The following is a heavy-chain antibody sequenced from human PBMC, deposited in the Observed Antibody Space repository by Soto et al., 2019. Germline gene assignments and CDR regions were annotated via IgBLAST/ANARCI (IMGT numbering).Heavy chain of an antibody. Sequence: GGSLRLSCAASGFTFSSYAMSWVRQAPGKGLEWVSAISGSGGSTYYADSVKGRFTISRDNSKNTLYLQMNSLRAEDTAVYYCAKPQTKRIAVAGDLFDYGGQGTLVTVSS. J-gene: IGHJ4*02. CDR2: ISGSGGST. D-gene: IGHD6-19*01. CDR3: AKPQTKRIAVAGDLFDY. CDR1: GFTFSSYA. V-gene: IGHV3-23*01.